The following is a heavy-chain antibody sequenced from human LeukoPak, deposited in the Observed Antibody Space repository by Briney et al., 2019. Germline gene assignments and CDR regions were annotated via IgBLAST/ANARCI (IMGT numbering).Heavy chain of an antibody. CDR3: ARAVLATKSEHWFDS. Sequence: SETLSLTCIISDASITNNNYYWGWIRQAPGKGLEWMGHIYYSGRTYYNPSLKSRVTISVDTSKNQFSLNLSSVTAADTAMYYCARAVLATKSEHWFDSWGQGTLVTVSS. J-gene: IGHJ5*01. D-gene: IGHD2-8*01. CDR2: IYYSGRT. V-gene: IGHV4-39*07. CDR1: DASITNNNYY.